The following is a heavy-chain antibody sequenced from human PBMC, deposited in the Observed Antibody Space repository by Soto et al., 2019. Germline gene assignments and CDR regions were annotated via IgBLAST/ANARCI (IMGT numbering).Heavy chain of an antibody. CDR1: GFTFRSYV. CDR3: ARWGTTEGFDV. CDR2: TSYDGSDK. J-gene: IGHJ1*01. V-gene: IGHV3-30*19. Sequence: QVQLVEAGGGVVQPGTSLRVSCVGSGFTFRSYVIQWVRQAPGKGLEWVAITSYDGSDKYYGDSVRGRFTISRDNSRNTVDLQMDSLKLEDTALYYCARWGTTEGFDVWGQGTLVSVSS. D-gene: IGHD3-16*01.